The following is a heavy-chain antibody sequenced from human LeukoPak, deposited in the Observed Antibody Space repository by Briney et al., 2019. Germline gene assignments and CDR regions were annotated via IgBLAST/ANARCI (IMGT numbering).Heavy chain of an antibody. J-gene: IGHJ4*02. CDR1: GFTVSTNY. CDR2: IYNGGST. V-gene: IGHV3-53*01. CDR3: ARDPSTSGNYKGYFDY. D-gene: IGHD1-26*01. Sequence: GGSLRLSCAASGFTVSTNYMRWVRQAPGKGLEWVSVIYNGGSTYYADSVKGRFTISRDNSKNTLYLKMNSLRAEDTAVYYCARDPSTSGNYKGYFDYWGQGTLVTVSS.